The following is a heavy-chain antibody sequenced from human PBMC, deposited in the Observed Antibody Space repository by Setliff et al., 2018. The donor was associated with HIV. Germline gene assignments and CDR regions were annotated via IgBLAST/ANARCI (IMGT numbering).Heavy chain of an antibody. V-gene: IGHV4-30-2*06. CDR1: GDSMSSGDYS. J-gene: IGHJ4*02. CDR3: VREGAGSGSYYLDF. D-gene: IGHD3-10*01. CDR2: IYPSGRT. Sequence: PSETLSLTCAVSGDSMSSGDYSWNWIRQSPGKGLEWIGCIYPSGRTYYNPSLKNRVTMSIDRSKKQFSLNLSSVTAADTALYFCVREGAGSGSYYLDFWGQGILVTVSS.